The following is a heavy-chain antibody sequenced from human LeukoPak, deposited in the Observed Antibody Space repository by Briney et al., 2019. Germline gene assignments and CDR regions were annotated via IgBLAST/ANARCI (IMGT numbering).Heavy chain of an antibody. Sequence: PGGCLRLSCAASGLTFSSYSVNWVRQAPGRVLGWDASFRSSSRYIYYADSVKGRFTISRDNAKNSLYLQMNSLRAEDTAVYYCARGDGFVDYWGQGTLVTVSS. CDR1: GLTFSSYS. D-gene: IGHD3-3*01. J-gene: IGHJ4*02. CDR2: FRSSSRYI. CDR3: ARGDGFVDY. V-gene: IGHV3-21*01.